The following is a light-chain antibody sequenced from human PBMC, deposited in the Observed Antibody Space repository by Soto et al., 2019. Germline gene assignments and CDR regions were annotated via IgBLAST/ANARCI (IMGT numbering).Light chain of an antibody. CDR2: GAS. V-gene: IGKV3-20*01. Sequence: EIVLTQSPGTLSLSPGEGATLSCRASQSVSSTYLAWYQQKPGQAPRLLMYGASGRAPGIPDRFSGSGSGTDFTLTISRLESEDVAVYYCQQYGSLTSFGQGTKVEI. J-gene: IGKJ1*01. CDR3: QQYGSLTS. CDR1: QSVSSTY.